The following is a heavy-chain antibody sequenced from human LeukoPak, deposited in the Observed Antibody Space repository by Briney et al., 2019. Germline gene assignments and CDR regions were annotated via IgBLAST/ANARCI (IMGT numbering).Heavy chain of an antibody. V-gene: IGHV4-59*01. Sequence: SETLSLTCTVSGGSISSYYWSWIRQPPGKGLEWIGYFYYSGSSNYNPSLKSRVTISGDTSKNQFSLKLSSVTAADTATYYCARVSPAVGAFDIWGRGTMVTVSS. CDR1: GGSISSYY. CDR2: FYYSGSS. CDR3: ARVSPAVGAFDI. J-gene: IGHJ3*02. D-gene: IGHD6-13*01.